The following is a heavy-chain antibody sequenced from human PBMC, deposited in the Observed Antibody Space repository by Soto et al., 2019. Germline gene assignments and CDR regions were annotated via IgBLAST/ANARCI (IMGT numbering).Heavy chain of an antibody. Sequence: GGSLRLSCAASGFTFSSYFMHWVRQAPGKGLEWVALISYDGSNKYYADSVKGRFTISRDNSKNTLSLQVSSLRPEDTAVYYCAKDRDSSGWFSGYYYGVDVWGQGTTVTVSS. V-gene: IGHV3-30*18. D-gene: IGHD6-19*01. J-gene: IGHJ6*02. CDR2: ISYDGSNK. CDR1: GFTFSSYF. CDR3: AKDRDSSGWFSGYYYGVDV.